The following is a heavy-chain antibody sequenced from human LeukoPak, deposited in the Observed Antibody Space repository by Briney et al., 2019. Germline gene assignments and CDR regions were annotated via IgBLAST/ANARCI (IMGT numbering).Heavy chain of an antibody. Sequence: GGSRRLSWAASGFTLSTYWMTWVRQAPGKGLEWVANINKNGGDQYYGDSVKGRFTISRDNTKNSLYLQMNSLRAEDTAMYYCTTYYDSGPSKDWGQGTLVTVSS. CDR1: GFTLSTYW. D-gene: IGHD3-22*01. J-gene: IGHJ4*02. V-gene: IGHV3-7*05. CDR2: INKNGGDQ. CDR3: TTYYDSGPSKD.